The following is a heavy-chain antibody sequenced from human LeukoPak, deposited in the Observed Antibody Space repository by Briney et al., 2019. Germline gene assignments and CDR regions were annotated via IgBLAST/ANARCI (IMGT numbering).Heavy chain of an antibody. CDR2: IWPDESKK. CDR1: GFTFSSYG. CDR3: ARGYHYYMDV. J-gene: IGHJ6*02. Sequence: GRSLRLSCAASGFTFSSYGMHWVRQAPGKGLEWVAAIWPDESKKNYADSVKGRFTISRDNSKNTLYLQMNSLSGEDTAVYYCARGYHYYMDVWGQGTTVTFSS. V-gene: IGHV3-33*01.